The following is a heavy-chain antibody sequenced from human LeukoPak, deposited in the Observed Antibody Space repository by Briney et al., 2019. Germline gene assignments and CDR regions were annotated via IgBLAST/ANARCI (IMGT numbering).Heavy chain of an antibody. CDR2: IYSGGST. Sequence: GGSLRLSCAASGFTVSSNYMSWVRQAPGKGLEWVSVIYSGGSTYYADSVKGRFTISRDNSKSTLYLQMNSLRAEDTAVYYCARDPLNYYDSSGLPWGQGTLVTVSS. V-gene: IGHV3-53*01. CDR1: GFTVSSNY. J-gene: IGHJ5*02. D-gene: IGHD3-22*01. CDR3: ARDPLNYYDSSGLP.